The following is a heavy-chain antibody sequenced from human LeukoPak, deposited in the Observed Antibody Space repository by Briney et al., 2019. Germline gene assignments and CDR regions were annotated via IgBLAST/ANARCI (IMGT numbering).Heavy chain of an antibody. D-gene: IGHD6-19*01. CDR2: INHSGST. J-gene: IGHJ5*02. CDR3: ARDGPISSGWYLGVSWFDP. Sequence: SETLSLTCAVYGGSFSGYYLSWIRQPPGKGLEWIREINHSGSTNYNPSYKSRFTISVDTSKNQFSRKLSSVTAADTAVDYCARDGPISSGWYLGVSWFDPWGQGTLVTVSS. CDR1: GGSFSGYY. V-gene: IGHV4-34*01.